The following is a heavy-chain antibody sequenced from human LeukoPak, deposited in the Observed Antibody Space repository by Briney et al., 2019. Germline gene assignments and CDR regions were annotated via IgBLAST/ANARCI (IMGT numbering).Heavy chain of an antibody. J-gene: IGHJ4*02. D-gene: IGHD5-18*01. CDR3: ASDRVRIQLWPTFDY. CDR1: GFTFSSYE. CDR2: ISSSGSTI. V-gene: IGHV3-48*03. Sequence: GSLRLSCAASGFTFSSYEMNWVRQAPGKGLEWVSYISSSGSTIYYADSVKGRFTISRDNAKNSLYLQMNSLRAEDTAVYYCASDRVRIQLWPTFDYWGQGTLVTVSS.